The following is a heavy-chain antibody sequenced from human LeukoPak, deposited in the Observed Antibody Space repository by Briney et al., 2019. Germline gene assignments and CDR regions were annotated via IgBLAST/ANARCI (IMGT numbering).Heavy chain of an antibody. D-gene: IGHD6-13*01. V-gene: IGHV4-38-2*02. CDR1: GYFISSGYY. Sequence: SETLSLTCTVSGYFISSGYYWGWIRQPPGKGLEWIGSIYHSGSTYYNPSLKSRVTISVDTSKNQFSLRLSSVTAADTAVYYCVRDGYSSSWYWFDPWGQGTLVTVSS. CDR3: VRDGYSSSWYWFDP. J-gene: IGHJ5*02. CDR2: IYHSGST.